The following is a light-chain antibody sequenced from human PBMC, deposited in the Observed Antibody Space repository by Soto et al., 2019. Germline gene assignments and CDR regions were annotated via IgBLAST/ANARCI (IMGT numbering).Light chain of an antibody. CDR3: QVWDSNGGHYV. V-gene: IGLV3-21*02. J-gene: IGLJ1*01. CDR1: KTGDKE. CDR2: NDA. Sequence: SYELTQPPSVSVAPGQTARIPCGATKTGDKEVHWYQQRPGQAPVLVVFNDADRPSGIPERFSGSNSGNSATLTISRVDAGDEADYYCQVWDSNGGHYVFGSGTKVTVL.